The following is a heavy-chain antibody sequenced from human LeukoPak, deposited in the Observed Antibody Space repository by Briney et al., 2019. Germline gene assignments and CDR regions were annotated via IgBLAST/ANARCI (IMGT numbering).Heavy chain of an antibody. D-gene: IGHD6-19*01. CDR2: INHSGST. J-gene: IGHJ6*03. CDR3: ARGAGSGWYVDYYYYMDV. Sequence: SETLSLTCAVYGGSFSGYYWSWIRQPPGKGLEWIGEINHSGSTYYNPSLKSRVTISVDTSKNQFSLKLSSVTAADTAVYYCARGAGSGWYVDYYYYMDVWGKGTTVTVSS. CDR1: GGSFSGYY. V-gene: IGHV4-34*01.